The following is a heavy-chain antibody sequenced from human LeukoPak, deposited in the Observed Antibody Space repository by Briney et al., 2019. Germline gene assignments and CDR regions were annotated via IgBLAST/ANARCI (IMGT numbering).Heavy chain of an antibody. V-gene: IGHV1-2*02. CDR1: GYTFTSYA. Sequence: GASVKVSCKASGYTFTSYAMNWVRQAPGQGLEWMGWINPNSGDTKSTQKFQGRVTMTRDTSISTAYMELSSLYCARVNRALEYWGQGTLVTVSS. J-gene: IGHJ4*02. CDR2: INPNSGDT. CDR3: Y. D-gene: IGHD2-21*01.